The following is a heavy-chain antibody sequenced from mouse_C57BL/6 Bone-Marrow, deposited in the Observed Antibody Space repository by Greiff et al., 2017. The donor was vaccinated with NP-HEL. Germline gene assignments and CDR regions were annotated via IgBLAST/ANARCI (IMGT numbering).Heavy chain of an antibody. CDR3: ARSGDGYYFFAY. D-gene: IGHD2-3*01. CDR1: GYTFTDYY. Sequence: VQLQQSGPVLVKPGASVKMSCKASGYTFTDYYMNWVKQSHGKSLEWIGVINPYNGGTSYNQKFKGKATLTVDKSSSTAYMELNSLTSEDSAVYYCARSGDGYYFFAYWGQGTLVTVSA. CDR2: INPYNGGT. V-gene: IGHV1-19*01. J-gene: IGHJ3*01.